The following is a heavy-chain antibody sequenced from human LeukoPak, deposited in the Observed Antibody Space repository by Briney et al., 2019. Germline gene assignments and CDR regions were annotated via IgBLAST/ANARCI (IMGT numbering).Heavy chain of an antibody. CDR1: GGSISSSSYY. J-gene: IGHJ4*02. D-gene: IGHD4-23*01. V-gene: IGHV4-39*02. CDR2: IYYSGST. Sequence: SETLSLTCTVSGGSISSSSYYWGWIRQPPGKGLEWIGSIYYSGSTYYNPSLKSRVTISVDTSKNQFSLKLSSVTAADTAVYYCARDAHYGGKTTLDYWGQGTLVTVSS. CDR3: ARDAHYGGKTTLDY.